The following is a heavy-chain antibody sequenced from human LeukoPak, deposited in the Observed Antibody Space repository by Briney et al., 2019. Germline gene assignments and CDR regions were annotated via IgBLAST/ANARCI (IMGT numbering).Heavy chain of an antibody. CDR2: ISSSSTTI. CDR3: ARNRFPITGTTNNYYYMDV. J-gene: IGHJ6*03. V-gene: IGHV3-48*04. Sequence: PGGSLRLSCAASGFIFSSYSMNWVRQAPGKGLEWLSYISSSSTTIYYADSVKGRFTISRDNAKNSLYLQMNSLKAEDTAVYYCARNRFPITGTTNNYYYMDVWGKGTMVTVSS. CDR1: GFIFSSYS. D-gene: IGHD1-7*01.